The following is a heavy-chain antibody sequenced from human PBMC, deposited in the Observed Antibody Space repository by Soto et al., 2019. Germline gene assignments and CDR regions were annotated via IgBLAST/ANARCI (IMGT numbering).Heavy chain of an antibody. CDR3: AKDSVGVWFGENAAFDI. D-gene: IGHD3-10*01. CDR1: GFTFDDYA. Sequence: EVQLVESGGGLVQPGRSLRLSCAASGFTFDDYAMHWVRQAPGKGLEWVSGISWNSGSIGYADSVKGRFTISRDNAKNSLYLQMNSLRAEDTALYYCAKDSVGVWFGENAAFDIWGRGTMVTVSS. J-gene: IGHJ3*02. CDR2: ISWNSGSI. V-gene: IGHV3-9*01.